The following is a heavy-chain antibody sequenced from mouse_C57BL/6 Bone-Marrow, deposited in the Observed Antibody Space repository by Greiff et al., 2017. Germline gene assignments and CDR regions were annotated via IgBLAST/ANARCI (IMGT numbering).Heavy chain of an antibody. D-gene: IGHD2-4*01. CDR1: GYTFTSYW. CDR3: ARNYEYDVEFAY. V-gene: IGHV1-69*01. CDR2: IDPSDSYT. Sequence: QVQLQQPGAELVMPGASVKLSCKASGYTFTSYWMHWVKQRPGQGLEWIGEIDPSDSYTNYNQKFKGKSTLTVDKSSSTAYMQLSSLTSEDSAVYYCARNYEYDVEFAYWGQGTLVTVSA. J-gene: IGHJ3*01.